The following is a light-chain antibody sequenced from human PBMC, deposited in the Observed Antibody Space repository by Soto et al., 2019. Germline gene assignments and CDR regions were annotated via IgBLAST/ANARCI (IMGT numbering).Light chain of an antibody. CDR2: AAS. CDR3: QQYGDSQWT. J-gene: IGKJ1*01. V-gene: IGKV3-20*01. CDR1: QTVSSNY. Sequence: ESMLSQSPATLSLSPGERATLSCRASQTVSSNYFAWFQQKPGQAPRLLIYAASSRATGIPDRFSGSGSGTDFSLTISRLEPEDFAVYYCQQYGDSQWTFGQGTKVE.